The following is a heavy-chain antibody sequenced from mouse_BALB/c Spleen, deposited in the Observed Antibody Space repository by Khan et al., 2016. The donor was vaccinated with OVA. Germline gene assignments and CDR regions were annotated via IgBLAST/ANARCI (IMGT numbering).Heavy chain of an antibody. J-gene: IGHJ2*01. CDR3: ARSEGTYGDYAY. CDR1: GYTFTSYW. V-gene: IGHV1S41*01. Sequence: DPVKPGASVKLSCTASGYTFTSYWINWIKQRPGQGLEWLGRIAPGSGDAYYNELFKGKATLTVDPSSSPAYIQLSSLSSEDSAVYFCARSEGTYGDYAYWGQGATLTVSS. D-gene: IGHD2-13*01. CDR2: IAPGSGDA.